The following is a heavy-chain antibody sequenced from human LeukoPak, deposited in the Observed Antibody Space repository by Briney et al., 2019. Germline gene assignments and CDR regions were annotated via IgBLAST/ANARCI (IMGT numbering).Heavy chain of an antibody. V-gene: IGHV1-46*01. Sequence: GASVKVSCKASGYTFSYYYINWVRQAPGQGLEWMGVINPSGGSTSYAQNFEGRVTMTRDMSTTTVYLEMSSLRSEDTAVYFCAREFASYGFDYWGQGTLVTVSS. J-gene: IGHJ4*02. D-gene: IGHD3-10*01. CDR2: INPSGGST. CDR3: AREFASYGFDY. CDR1: GYTFSYYY.